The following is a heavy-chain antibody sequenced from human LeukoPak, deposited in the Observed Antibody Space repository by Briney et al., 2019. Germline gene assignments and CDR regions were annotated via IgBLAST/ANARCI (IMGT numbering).Heavy chain of an antibody. CDR2: ISSSGSTI. CDR3: ASTVNWNYRAPIDY. D-gene: IGHD1-7*01. V-gene: IGHV3-11*01. CDR1: GFTFSDYY. J-gene: IGHJ4*02. Sequence: GGSLRLSCAASGFTFSDYYMSWIRQAPGKGLEWVSYISSSGSTIYYADSVKGRFTISSDNAKNSLYLQMNSLRAEDTAVYYCASTVNWNYRAPIDYWGQGTLVTVSS.